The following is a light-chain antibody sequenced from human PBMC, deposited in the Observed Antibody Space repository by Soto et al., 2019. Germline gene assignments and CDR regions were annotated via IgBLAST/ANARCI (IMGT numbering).Light chain of an antibody. J-gene: IGKJ2*01. CDR2: GAS. Sequence: EIVLTQSPGTLSLSPGERATLPCRASQSVSNSYLAWYQQKPGQAPRLLMYGASNRATGIPDRFSGSGSGTDFTLTSSRLEPEDFAVYYCQQYGTSLHTFGQGTKLEIK. CDR3: QQYGTSLHT. V-gene: IGKV3-20*01. CDR1: QSVSNSY.